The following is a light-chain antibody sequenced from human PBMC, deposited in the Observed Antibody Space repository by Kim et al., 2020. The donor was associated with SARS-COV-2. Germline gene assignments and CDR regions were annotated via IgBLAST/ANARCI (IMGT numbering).Light chain of an antibody. V-gene: IGLV2-11*01. CDR1: SSAVGGYNY. CDR3: CSYAGSYTV. Sequence: GQSVTISGTVTSSAVGGYNYVSWYQQHPGKAPKLMIYDVSKRPSGVPDRFSGSKSGNTASLTVSGLQAEDDANYYCCSYAGSYTVFGGGTQLTVL. J-gene: IGLJ2*01. CDR2: DVS.